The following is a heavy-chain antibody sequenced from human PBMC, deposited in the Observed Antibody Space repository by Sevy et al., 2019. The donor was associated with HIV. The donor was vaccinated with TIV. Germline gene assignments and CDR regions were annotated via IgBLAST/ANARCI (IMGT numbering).Heavy chain of an antibody. CDR1: GFTFISYA. D-gene: IGHD3-22*01. V-gene: IGHV3-23*01. CDR3: AGGRYDSSGSFDAFDI. CDR2: IYGSSGGT. Sequence: GGSLRLSCKPSGFTFISYAMSWVRQAPGKGLEWVSTIYGSSGGTYYADSVKGRFTTSRDNSKNTLYRQMNSLGTEDTAVYYCAGGRYDSSGSFDAFDIWGQGTMVTVSS. J-gene: IGHJ3*02.